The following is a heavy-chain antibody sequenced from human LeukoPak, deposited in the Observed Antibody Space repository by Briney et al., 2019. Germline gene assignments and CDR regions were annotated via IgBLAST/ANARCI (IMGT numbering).Heavy chain of an antibody. J-gene: IGHJ4*02. Sequence: SETLSLTCTVSGGSISSSSYYWGWIRQPPGKGLEWIGEINHSGSTNYNPSLKSRVTISVDTSKNQFSLKVSSVTAADTAVYYCARGGFYCGGGCYVDYWGQGTLVTVSS. V-gene: IGHV4-39*07. D-gene: IGHD2-21*02. CDR2: INHSGST. CDR1: GGSISSSSYY. CDR3: ARGGFYCGGGCYVDY.